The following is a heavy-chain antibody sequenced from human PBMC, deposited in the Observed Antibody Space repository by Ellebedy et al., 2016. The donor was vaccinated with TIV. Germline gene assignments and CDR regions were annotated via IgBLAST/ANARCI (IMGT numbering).Heavy chain of an antibody. CDR2: ISGTGGST. D-gene: IGHD3-22*01. J-gene: IGHJ4*02. CDR1: RFTFSRFA. CDR3: VRELTNYYDSAAFDY. Sequence: GGSLRLXXAASRFTFSRFAMSWVRQGPGKGLEWVSAISGTGGSTYYTDSVKGRFTISRDNAKNTLYLQMNSLRAEDTAVYFCVRELTNYYDSAAFDYWGQGSLVTVSS. V-gene: IGHV3-23*01.